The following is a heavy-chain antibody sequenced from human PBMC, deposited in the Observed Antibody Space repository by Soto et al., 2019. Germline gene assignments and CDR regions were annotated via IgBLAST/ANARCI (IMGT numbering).Heavy chain of an antibody. CDR3: ARESQAPYYYYGMDV. V-gene: IGHV1-18*01. CDR2: ISGYNGNT. CDR1: GYTFTNYC. J-gene: IGHJ6*02. Sequence: ASVKVSCKASGYTFTNYCFSWVRQAPGQGLEWMGWISGYNGNTKYAEKFQGRVTMTTDTSTSTAHMELRSLRSDDTAVYYCARESQAPYYYYGMDVWGQGTAVTVSS.